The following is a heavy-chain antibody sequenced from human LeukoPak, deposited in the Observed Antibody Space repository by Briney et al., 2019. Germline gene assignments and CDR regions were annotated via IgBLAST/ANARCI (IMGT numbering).Heavy chain of an antibody. V-gene: IGHV3-23*01. CDR2: IIGDGRST. CDR1: GFTFTSYA. Sequence: GGSLRLSCAASGFTFTSYAMSWGRQAPGKGVGWVSAIIGDGRSTYYADSVKGRFTISRDNSKNTFYLQMNSLRAEDTAVYYCAKGPLFWSGYHYFDYWGQGTLVTISS. CDR3: AKGPLFWSGYHYFDY. D-gene: IGHD3-3*01. J-gene: IGHJ4*02.